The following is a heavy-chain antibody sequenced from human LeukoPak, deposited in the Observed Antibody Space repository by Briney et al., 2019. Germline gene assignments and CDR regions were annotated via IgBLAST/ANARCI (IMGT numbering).Heavy chain of an antibody. V-gene: IGHV3-30-3*01. CDR2: ISYDGSNK. Sequence: GRSLRLSCAASGFTFSSYAMHWVRQAPGKGLEWVAVISYDGSNKYYADSVKGRFTISRDNSKNTLYLQMNSLRAEDTAVYCCARGEAYFDYWGQGTLVTVSS. CDR1: GFTFSSYA. CDR3: ARGEAYFDY. J-gene: IGHJ4*02.